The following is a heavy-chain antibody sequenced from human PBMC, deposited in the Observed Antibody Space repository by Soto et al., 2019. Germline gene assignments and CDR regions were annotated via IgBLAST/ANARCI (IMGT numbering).Heavy chain of an antibody. CDR3: TTGTLAHDAFDI. CDR2: IKSKTDGGTT. CDR1: GFTFSNAW. D-gene: IGHD6-13*01. J-gene: IGHJ3*02. Sequence: EVQLVESGGGLVKPGGSLRLSCAASGFTFSNAWMNWVRQAPGKGLEWVGRIKSKTDGGTTDYAAPVKGRFTISRADSKNTLYLQMNSLKTEDTAVYYCTTGTLAHDAFDIWGQGTMVTVSS. V-gene: IGHV3-15*07.